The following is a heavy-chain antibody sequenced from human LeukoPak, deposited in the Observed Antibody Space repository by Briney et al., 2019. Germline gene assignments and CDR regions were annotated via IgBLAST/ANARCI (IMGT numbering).Heavy chain of an antibody. V-gene: IGHV3-48*03. D-gene: IGHD1-1*01. Sequence: PGGSLRLSCAASGFIFSNYEMNWVRQAPRKGLEWVSYISSSGSTVYYADSVKGRFTISRDNAKKSLYLQMYSLRAEDTAVYYCAGPNYMTYAFDIWGQGTMVTVSS. CDR2: ISSSGSTV. CDR3: AGPNYMTYAFDI. CDR1: GFIFSNYE. J-gene: IGHJ3*02.